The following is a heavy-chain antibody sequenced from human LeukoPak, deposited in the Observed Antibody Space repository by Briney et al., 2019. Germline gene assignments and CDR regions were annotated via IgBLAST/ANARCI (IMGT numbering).Heavy chain of an antibody. CDR3: ARSPLIDFWSGYFDY. CDR1: GFTVSSNY. Sequence: PGGSLRLSCAASGFTVSSNYMSWVRQAPGKGLEWVSVIYSGGSTYYADSVKGRFTISRDNSKNTLYLQMNSLRAEDTAVYYCARSPLIDFWSGYFDYWGQGTLVSVSS. D-gene: IGHD3-3*01. CDR2: IYSGGST. J-gene: IGHJ4*02. V-gene: IGHV3-53*01.